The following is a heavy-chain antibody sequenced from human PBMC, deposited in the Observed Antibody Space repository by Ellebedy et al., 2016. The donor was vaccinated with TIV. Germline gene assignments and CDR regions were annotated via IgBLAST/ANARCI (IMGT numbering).Heavy chain of an antibody. D-gene: IGHD2-15*01. J-gene: IGHJ6*02. Sequence: PGGSLRLSCAASGFTFSSYSMNWVRQAPGKGLEWVSYISSSSSTIYYADSVKGRFTISRDNAKNSLYLQMNSLRAEDTAVYYCARDRVARRDYYYGMDVWGQGTTVTVSS. CDR1: GFTFSSYS. CDR2: ISSSSSTI. V-gene: IGHV3-48*04. CDR3: ARDRVARRDYYYGMDV.